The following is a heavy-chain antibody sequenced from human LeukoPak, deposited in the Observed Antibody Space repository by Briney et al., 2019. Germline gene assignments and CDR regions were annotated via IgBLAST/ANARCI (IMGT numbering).Heavy chain of an antibody. J-gene: IGHJ4*02. Sequence: GGSLRLSCAASGFTFSSYVMHWVRQAPGKGLEWVAIISYDGSNEYYADSVKGRFTISRDNSKNTLYLQMNSLRAADTAVYYCAKGQISRSDRFDYWGQGTLVTVSS. CDR1: GFTFSSYV. CDR3: AKGQISRSDRFDY. V-gene: IGHV3-30*04. D-gene: IGHD3-3*02. CDR2: ISYDGSNE.